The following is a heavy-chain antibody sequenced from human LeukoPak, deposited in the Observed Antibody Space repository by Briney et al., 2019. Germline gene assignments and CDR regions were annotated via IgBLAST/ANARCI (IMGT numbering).Heavy chain of an antibody. CDR2: FSGSGGST. V-gene: IGHV3-23*01. J-gene: IGHJ4*02. D-gene: IGHD5-18*01. CDR1: GFTFSNYA. Sequence: GGSLRLSCAASGFTFSNYAMNWVRRPPGKGLEGVGAFSGSGGSTYYADSVKGRFTISRDNSKNTLYLQMNSLRAEDTAVYYCANSLGIRQFDYWGQGTLVTVSS. CDR3: ANSLGIRQFDY.